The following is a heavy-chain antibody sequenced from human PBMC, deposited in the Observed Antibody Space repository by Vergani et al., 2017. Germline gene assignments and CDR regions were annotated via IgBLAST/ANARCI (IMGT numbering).Heavy chain of an antibody. V-gene: IGHV4-34*01. D-gene: IGHD3-16*01. CDR2: INHSGST. CDR1: GGSLSSYY. CDR3: ARSSKGGITWSGGGWGRARENRFDP. J-gene: IGHJ5*02. Sequence: QVQLQESGPGLVKPSETLSLTCTVSGGSLSSYYWSWIRQPPGKGLEWIGEINHSGSTNYNPSLKSRVTISVDTSKNQFSLKLSSVTAADTAVYYCARSSKGGITWSGGGWGRARENRFDPWGQGTLVTVSS.